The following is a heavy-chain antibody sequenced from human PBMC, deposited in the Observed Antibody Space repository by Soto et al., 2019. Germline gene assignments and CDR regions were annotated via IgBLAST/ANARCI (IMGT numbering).Heavy chain of an antibody. D-gene: IGHD1-1*01. V-gene: IGHV4-4*02. Sequence: QVQLQESGPGLVKPSGTLSLTCAVSGGSFTSNNWWTWVRQPPGQGLEWMGEIYRTGSTNYNPSLKTHATIPITKSKNQFPLKLPSLTPAETAVYSSPTRAPGTSATYWAQGTLVT. J-gene: IGHJ4*02. CDR1: GGSFTSNNW. CDR2: IYRTGST. CDR3: PTRAPGTSATY.